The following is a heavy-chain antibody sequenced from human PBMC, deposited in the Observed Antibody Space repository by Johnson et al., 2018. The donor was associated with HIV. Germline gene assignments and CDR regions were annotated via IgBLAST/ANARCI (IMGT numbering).Heavy chain of an antibody. J-gene: IGHJ3*02. CDR2: INWNGGST. D-gene: IGHD3-22*01. CDR3: AREIRFTMIKGHGGVAFDI. CDR1: GFTFDDYG. Sequence: VQLVESGGGVVHPRRSLRLSCAASGFTFDDYGMSWVRQAPGKGLEWVSGINWNGGSTCYADAVKGRFTISRDNAKNSLYLKMNSLRAEDPALYYCAREIRFTMIKGHGGVAFDIWGQGTMVTVSS. V-gene: IGHV3-20*04.